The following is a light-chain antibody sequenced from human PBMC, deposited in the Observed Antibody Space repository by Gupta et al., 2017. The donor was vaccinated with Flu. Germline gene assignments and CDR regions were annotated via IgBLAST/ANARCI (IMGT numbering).Light chain of an antibody. Sequence: SPSTLSASVGDRVTITCRASQSIDIWLAWYQQKPGKVPKLLIYKASTLEIGVPSRFSGSGSGTEFTLTINSLQPDDSATYYCQRYDSLWTFGQGTXVEVK. CDR2: KAS. CDR1: QSIDIW. CDR3: QRYDSLWT. J-gene: IGKJ1*01. V-gene: IGKV1-5*03.